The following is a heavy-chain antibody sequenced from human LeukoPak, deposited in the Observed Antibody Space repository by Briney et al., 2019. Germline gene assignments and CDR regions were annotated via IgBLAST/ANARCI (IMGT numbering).Heavy chain of an antibody. CDR3: AIATYSSGWYFLPPNDF. D-gene: IGHD6-19*01. CDR1: GFTFSSYA. V-gene: IGHV3-30*04. J-gene: IGHJ4*02. Sequence: GGSLRLSCAASGFTFSSYAMHWVRQAPGKGLEWVAVISYDGSNKYYADSVKGRFTISRDNSKNTLYLQMNSLRAEDTAVYYCAIATYSSGWYFLPPNDFWGLGTLVTVSS. CDR2: ISYDGSNK.